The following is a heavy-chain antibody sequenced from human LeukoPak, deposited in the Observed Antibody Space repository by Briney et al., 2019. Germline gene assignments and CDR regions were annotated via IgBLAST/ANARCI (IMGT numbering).Heavy chain of an antibody. CDR3: ARARLPYYYDSRCWFDP. V-gene: IGHV4-34*01. Sequence: PSETLSLTCAVHGGSFSGYYWSWIRQPPGKGLDWFGAINHIGRTNYNPSLKSRVTISVDTSKNQFSLRLSSVTAAAPPAYYCARARLPYYYDSRCWFDPWGQGTLVTVSS. D-gene: IGHD3-22*01. CDR2: INHIGRT. CDR1: GGSFSGYY. J-gene: IGHJ5*02.